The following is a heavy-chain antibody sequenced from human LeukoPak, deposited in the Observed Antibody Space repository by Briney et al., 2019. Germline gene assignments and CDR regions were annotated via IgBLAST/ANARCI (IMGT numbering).Heavy chain of an antibody. CDR1: GFTFSSYS. J-gene: IGHJ4*02. CDR3: ARDSGILTGCQFDY. V-gene: IGHV3-21*01. CDR2: ISSSSSYI. Sequence: GGSLRLSCAASGFTFSSYSMNWVRQAPGKGLEWVSSISSSSSYIYYADSVKGRFTISRDNAKNSLYLQMNSLRAEDTAVYYCARDSGILTGCQFDYWGQGTLVTVSS. D-gene: IGHD3-9*01.